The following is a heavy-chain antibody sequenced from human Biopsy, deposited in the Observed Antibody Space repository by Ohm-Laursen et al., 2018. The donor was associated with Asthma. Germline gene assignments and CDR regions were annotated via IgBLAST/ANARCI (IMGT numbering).Heavy chain of an antibody. V-gene: IGHV1-69*05. CDR3: ARHPYVDGSDNYYYRGNDYYLGMDV. CDR2: IIPIFGTA. Sequence: SVKVSCKASGGTFSSYSVSWVRQAPGQGLEWMGGIIPIFGTANYAQKFQGRVTITTDESTSTAYMELSSLRSEDTAVYYCARHPYVDGSDNYYYRGNDYYLGMDVWGQGTTVTVSS. CDR1: GGTFSSYS. D-gene: IGHD3-10*01. J-gene: IGHJ6*02.